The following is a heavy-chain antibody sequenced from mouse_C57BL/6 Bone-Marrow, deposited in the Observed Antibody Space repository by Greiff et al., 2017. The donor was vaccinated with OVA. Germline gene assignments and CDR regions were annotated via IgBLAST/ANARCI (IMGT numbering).Heavy chain of an antibody. CDR1: GYTFTSYW. CDR2: IYPGSGST. CDR3: AREGPPYYYFDY. Sequence: LQESGAELVKPGASVKMSCKASGYTFTSYWITWVKQRPGQGLEWIGDIYPGSGSTNYNEKFKSKATLTVDTSSSTAYMQLSSLTSEDSAVYYCAREGPPYYYFDYWGQGTTLTVSS. V-gene: IGHV1-55*01. J-gene: IGHJ2*01. D-gene: IGHD2-10*01.